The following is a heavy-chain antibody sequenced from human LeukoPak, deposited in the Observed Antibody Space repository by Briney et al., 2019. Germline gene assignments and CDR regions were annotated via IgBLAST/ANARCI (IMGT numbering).Heavy chain of an antibody. CDR1: GFTFSSYG. V-gene: IGHV3-23*01. Sequence: GGTLRLSCAASGFTFSSYGMSWVRQAPGKGLEWVSAISGSGGSTYYADSVKGRFTISRDNSENTLYLQMNSLRAEDTAVYYCVREGGSGWYSGWFDPWGQGTLVTVSS. CDR2: ISGSGGST. CDR3: VREGGSGWYSGWFDP. J-gene: IGHJ5*02. D-gene: IGHD6-19*01.